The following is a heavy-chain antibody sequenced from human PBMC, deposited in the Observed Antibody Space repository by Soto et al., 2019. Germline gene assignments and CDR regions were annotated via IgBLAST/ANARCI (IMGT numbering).Heavy chain of an antibody. J-gene: IGHJ6*02. D-gene: IGHD1-26*01. CDR1: EYTINTHV. Sequence: CHATEYTINTHVVHWVGQAPGHRFEWMGWIDAKSGGTDYAQKFQDRVTMSRDTSINTAYMQLSRLTSDDTAVYYCAATFHYSGYYHDYAMDVWGQGTTVTVYS. V-gene: IGHV1-2*02. CDR3: AATFHYSGYYHDYAMDV. CDR2: IDAKSGGT.